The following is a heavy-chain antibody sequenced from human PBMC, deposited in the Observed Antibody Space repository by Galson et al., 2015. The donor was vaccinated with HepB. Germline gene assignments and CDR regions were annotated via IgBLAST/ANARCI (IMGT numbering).Heavy chain of an antibody. J-gene: IGHJ4*02. CDR2: ILHDAHNR. Sequence: SLRLSCAASGFPFSNYAMHWVRQTPGKGLEWMTVILHDAHNRYYADSVEGRFTVSRDNSKNTVYLQMHSLRPEDTAIYYCARRAGASGGFSFDYWGQGSLVTASS. CDR3: ARRAGASGGFSFDY. V-gene: IGHV3-30*04. CDR1: GFPFSNYA. D-gene: IGHD3-16*01.